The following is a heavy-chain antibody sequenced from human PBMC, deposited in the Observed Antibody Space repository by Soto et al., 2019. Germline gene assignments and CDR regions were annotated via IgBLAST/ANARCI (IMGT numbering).Heavy chain of an antibody. CDR1: GFTFSSYG. CDR3: AKSVWELEPLLDFDY. J-gene: IGHJ4*02. Sequence: TGGSLRLSCAASGFTFSSYGMHWVRQAPGKGLEWVAVISYDGSNKYYADSVKGRFTISRDNSKNTLYLQMNSPRAEDTAVYYCAKSVWELEPLLDFDYWGQGTLVTVSS. CDR2: ISYDGSNK. V-gene: IGHV3-30*18. D-gene: IGHD1-1*01.